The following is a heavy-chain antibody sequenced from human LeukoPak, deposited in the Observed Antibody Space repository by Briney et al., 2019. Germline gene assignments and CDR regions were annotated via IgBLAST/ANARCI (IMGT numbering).Heavy chain of an antibody. Sequence: GGSLRLSCAASRFTFSNYWMSWVRQAPGKGLEWVANIKQDGSEKYYVDSVKGRFIISRDNAKNSLYLQMNSLRAEDTAVYYCARTYDSSGTDAFDIWGQGTMVTVSS. CDR1: RFTFSNYW. J-gene: IGHJ3*02. CDR2: IKQDGSEK. D-gene: IGHD3-22*01. CDR3: ARTYDSSGTDAFDI. V-gene: IGHV3-7*04.